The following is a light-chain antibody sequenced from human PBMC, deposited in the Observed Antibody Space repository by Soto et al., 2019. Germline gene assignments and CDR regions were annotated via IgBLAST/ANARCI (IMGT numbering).Light chain of an antibody. V-gene: IGLV1-40*01. J-gene: IGLJ1*01. CDR2: GNS. Sequence: QSVLTQPPSVSGAPGQRVTISCTGSSSNIGTGYDVHWYQQLPGTAPKLLIYGNSNRPSGVPDRFSGSKSGTSASLAITGLQAEDEADYYCAAWVDSLNGYVFGTGTKLTVL. CDR3: AAWVDSLNGYV. CDR1: SSNIGTGYD.